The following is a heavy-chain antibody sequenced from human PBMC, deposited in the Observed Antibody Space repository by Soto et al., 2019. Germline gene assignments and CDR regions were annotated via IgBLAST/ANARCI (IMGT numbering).Heavy chain of an antibody. CDR2: INPNSGGT. Sequence: QVQLVQSGAEVKKPGASVKVSCKASGYTFTGYYMHWVRQAPGQGLEWMGWINPNSGGTNYAQKFQGWVTMTRDTSISTAYMELSRLRSDDTAVYYCARERYYYDSSGQYYGDYCYYYGMDVWGQGTTVTVSS. D-gene: IGHD3-22*01. CDR3: ARERYYYDSSGQYYGDYCYYYGMDV. CDR1: GYTFTGYY. J-gene: IGHJ6*02. V-gene: IGHV1-2*04.